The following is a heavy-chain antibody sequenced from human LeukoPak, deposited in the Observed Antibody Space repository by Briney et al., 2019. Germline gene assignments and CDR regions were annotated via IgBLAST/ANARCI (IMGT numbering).Heavy chain of an antibody. J-gene: IGHJ6*03. D-gene: IGHD5/OR15-5a*01. V-gene: IGHV3-30*18. CDR3: AKGPKQLLVRRSVWSYMDV. Sequence: GGSLRLSCAASGFTFSSYGMHWVRQAPGKGLEWVAVISYDGSNKYYPDSVKGRFTTSRDISKNTLYLQMNSLRAEDTAVYYCAKGPKQLLVRRSVWSYMDVWGKGTTVTIS. CDR1: GFTFSSYG. CDR2: ISYDGSNK.